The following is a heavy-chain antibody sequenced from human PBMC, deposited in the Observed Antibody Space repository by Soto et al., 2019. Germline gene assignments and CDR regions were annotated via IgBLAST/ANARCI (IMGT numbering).Heavy chain of an antibody. Sequence: SVKVSCKASGGTFSSYAISWVRQAPGQGLEWMGGIIPIFGTANYAQKFQGRVTITADESTSTAYMELSSLRSEDTAVYYCSSGDPTRYNHYYGMDVWGQGTTVTVSS. CDR3: SSGDPTRYNHYYGMDV. J-gene: IGHJ6*02. CDR1: GGTFSSYA. D-gene: IGHD7-27*01. CDR2: IIPIFGTA. V-gene: IGHV1-69*13.